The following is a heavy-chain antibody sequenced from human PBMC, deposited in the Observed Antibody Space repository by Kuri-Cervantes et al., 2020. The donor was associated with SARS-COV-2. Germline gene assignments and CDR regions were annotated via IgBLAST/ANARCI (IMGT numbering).Heavy chain of an antibody. D-gene: IGHD6-6*01. Sequence: GESLKISCAASGFTFSSYWMHWVRQAPGKGLEWVAVIWYDGSNKYYADSVKGRFTISRDNSKNTLYLQMNSLRAEDTAVYYCARTMNLPYSSSSGLGYFDYWGQGTLVTVSS. CDR1: GFTFSSYW. J-gene: IGHJ4*02. CDR3: ARTMNLPYSSSSGLGYFDY. V-gene: IGHV3-33*08. CDR2: IWYDGSNK.